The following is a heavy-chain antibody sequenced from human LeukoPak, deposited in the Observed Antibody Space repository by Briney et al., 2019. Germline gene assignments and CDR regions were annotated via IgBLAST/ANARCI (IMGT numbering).Heavy chain of an antibody. CDR3: ATSYHMDAFDI. CDR1: GFTVSRNY. J-gene: IGHJ3*02. V-gene: IGHV3-53*01. CDR2: IYSGGRT. Sequence: GGSLRLSCAASGFTVSRNYMSWVRQAPGKGLEWVSVIYSGGRTYYADSVKGRFTISRDNSKNTLYLQMNSLRAEDTAVYYCATSYHMDAFDIWGQGTMVTVSS.